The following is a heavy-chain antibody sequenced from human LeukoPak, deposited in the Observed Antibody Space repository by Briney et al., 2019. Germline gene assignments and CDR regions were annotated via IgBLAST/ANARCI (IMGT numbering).Heavy chain of an antibody. Sequence: SETLSLTCTVSDYSISSSYYWGWIRQPPGKGLEWFGIIYHSGSTYYNPSLKSRVTISVDTSKNQFSLKLSSVTAADTAVYYCARGSGSYFPYYYYMDVWGKGTTVTISS. J-gene: IGHJ6*03. V-gene: IGHV4-38-2*02. CDR2: IYHSGST. CDR1: DYSISSSYY. CDR3: ARGSGSYFPYYYYMDV. D-gene: IGHD1-26*01.